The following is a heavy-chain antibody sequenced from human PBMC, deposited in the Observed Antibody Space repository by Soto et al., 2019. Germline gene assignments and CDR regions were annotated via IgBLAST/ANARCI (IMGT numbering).Heavy chain of an antibody. Sequence: GGSLRLSCAASGFTFSSYGMHWVRQAPGKGLEWVAVIWYDGSNKYYADSVKGRFTISRDNSKNTLYLQMNSLRAEDTAVYYCARPHLRIAAAGSVDYWGQGTLVTVSS. D-gene: IGHD6-13*01. CDR2: IWYDGSNK. V-gene: IGHV3-33*01. CDR1: GFTFSSYG. CDR3: ARPHLRIAAAGSVDY. J-gene: IGHJ4*02.